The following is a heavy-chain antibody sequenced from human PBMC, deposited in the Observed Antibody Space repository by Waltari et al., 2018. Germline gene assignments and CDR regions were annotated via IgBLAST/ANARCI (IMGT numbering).Heavy chain of an antibody. CDR1: GDSIGSSSFY. D-gene: IGHD2-15*01. Sequence: QLQLQESGPGLVEPSETPSLPCSVPGDSIGSSSFYWGWARQSPGQGLEWIGSISDGGRTYFHPSLKSRVTVSVDTSKNQFSLKLTSVTAADTATYYCARHSDRYSCECGFDIWGQGTKVTVSS. V-gene: IGHV4-39*01. J-gene: IGHJ3*02. CDR3: ARHSDRYSCECGFDI. CDR2: ISDGGRT.